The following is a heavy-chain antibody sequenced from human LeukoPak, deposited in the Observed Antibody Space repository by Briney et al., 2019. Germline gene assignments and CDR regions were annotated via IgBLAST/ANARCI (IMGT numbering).Heavy chain of an antibody. CDR3: ASPFNSGYDLDY. Sequence: ASVKVSCKTSGYTFTNYGISWVRQAPGQGLEWMGWISAYNGNTNYEQKFQGRVTMTTDTMTTDTSTSTAYMELRSLRSDDTAVYYCASPFNSGYDLDYWGQGTLVTVSS. J-gene: IGHJ4*02. V-gene: IGHV1-18*01. CDR2: ISAYNGNT. D-gene: IGHD5-12*01. CDR1: GYTFTNYG.